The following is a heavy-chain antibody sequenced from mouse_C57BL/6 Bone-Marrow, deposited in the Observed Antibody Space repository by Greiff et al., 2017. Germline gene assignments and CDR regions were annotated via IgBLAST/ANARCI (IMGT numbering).Heavy chain of an antibody. V-gene: IGHV1-69*01. Sequence: VQLQQPGAELVMPGASVKLSCKASGYTFTSYWMHWVKQRPGQGLEWIGEIDPSASYTNYNKKFKGKSTLTVDKSSSTAYMQLSSLTSEDSAVYYCAREGYYFDYWGQGTTLTVSS. CDR2: IDPSASYT. CDR3: AREGYYFDY. CDR1: GYTFTSYW. J-gene: IGHJ2*01.